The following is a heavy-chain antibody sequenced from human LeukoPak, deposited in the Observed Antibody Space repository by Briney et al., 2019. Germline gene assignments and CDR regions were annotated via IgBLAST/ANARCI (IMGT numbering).Heavy chain of an antibody. J-gene: IGHJ3*02. CDR2: ISGSSSYI. D-gene: IGHD3-16*02. CDR3: ARVPAGVIGMKDAFDI. Sequence: GGSLRLSCAASGFTFSSYWMHWVRQTPGKGLEWVSSISGSSSYIYYADSVKGRFTISRHNAKNSLYLQMNSLRAEDTAVYYCARVPAGVIGMKDAFDIWGQGTMVTVSS. V-gene: IGHV3-21*01. CDR1: GFTFSSYW.